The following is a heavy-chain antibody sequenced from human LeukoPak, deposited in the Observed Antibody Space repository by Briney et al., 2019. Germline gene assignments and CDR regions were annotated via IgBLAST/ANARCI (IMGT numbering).Heavy chain of an antibody. CDR1: GFIFNSYW. V-gene: IGHV3-7*03. D-gene: IGHD3-16*01. J-gene: IGHJ3*02. CDR3: ARGWASSRRKAFDI. Sequence: GALRLSCAASGFIFNSYWMNWLRQAPGKGLEWVANVDQDGSEKYCVGSVKGRFTIFRDNAKNSLYLQMNSLRVEDTAVYYCARGWASSRRKAFDIWGQGTMVTVSS. CDR2: VDQDGSEK.